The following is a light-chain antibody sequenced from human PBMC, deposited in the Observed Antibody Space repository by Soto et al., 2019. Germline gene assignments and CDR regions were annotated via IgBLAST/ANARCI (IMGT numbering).Light chain of an antibody. Sequence: EIVLAQSPGTLSLSPGERATLSCRASQSVSSSYLAWYQQKPGQAPRLLIYGASSRATSIPDRFSGSGSGTDFTLTISRLEPEDFAVYYCQQYGSSPITFGQGTDWRL. V-gene: IGKV3-20*01. CDR2: GAS. CDR3: QQYGSSPIT. CDR1: QSVSSSY. J-gene: IGKJ5*01.